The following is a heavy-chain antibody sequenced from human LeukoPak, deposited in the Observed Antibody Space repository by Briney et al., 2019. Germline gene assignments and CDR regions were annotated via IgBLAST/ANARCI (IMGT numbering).Heavy chain of an antibody. V-gene: IGHV1-24*01. CDR1: GYTLTELS. J-gene: IGHJ1*01. Sequence: ASVKVSCKVSGYTLTELSMHWVRQAPGKGLEWMGGFDPEDGETIYAQKFQGRVTMTEDTSTDTDYMELSSLRSEDTDVYYCATVSIRGHFDWSIQPIQHWGQGTLVTVSS. CDR3: ATVSIRGHFDWSIQPIQH. CDR2: FDPEDGET. D-gene: IGHD3-9*01.